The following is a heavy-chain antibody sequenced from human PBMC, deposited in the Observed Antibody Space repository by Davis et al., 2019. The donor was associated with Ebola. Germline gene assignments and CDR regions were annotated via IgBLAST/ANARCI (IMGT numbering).Heavy chain of an antibody. Sequence: GESLKISCTVSGFTFRSFGMHWVRQAPGKGLEWVAVISYDGSNKYYADSVKGRFTISRDNSKNTLYLQMNSLRAEDTAVYYCARSTGMDVWGQGTTVTVSS. CDR1: GFTFRSFG. CDR2: ISYDGSNK. CDR3: ARSTGMDV. D-gene: IGHD2-2*01. J-gene: IGHJ6*02. V-gene: IGHV3-30*03.